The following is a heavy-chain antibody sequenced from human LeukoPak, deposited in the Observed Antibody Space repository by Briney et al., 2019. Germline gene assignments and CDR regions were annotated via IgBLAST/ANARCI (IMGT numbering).Heavy chain of an antibody. CDR1: GGSISSDNYY. CDR2: FHTSGSS. V-gene: IGHV4-61*02. J-gene: IGHJ4*02. CDR3: AREEYYDDSGYYFRYFDS. Sequence: SETLSLTCSVSGGSISSDNYYWLWLRQPAGQGLVWFGRFHTSGSSNYNPSLKSRVTISVDTSKNQFCLRLNSVTAADTAIYYCAREEYYDDSGYYFRYFDSWGQGTLVTVSS. D-gene: IGHD3-22*01.